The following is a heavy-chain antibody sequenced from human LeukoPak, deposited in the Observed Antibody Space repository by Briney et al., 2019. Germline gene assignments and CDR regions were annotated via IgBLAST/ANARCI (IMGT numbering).Heavy chain of an antibody. D-gene: IGHD2-2*02. CDR3: TTAIVVVPAAIGFDY. CDR2: IKSKTDGGTT. V-gene: IGHV3-15*01. J-gene: IGHJ4*02. CDR1: GFTFSNAW. Sequence: GGSLRLSCAASGFTFSNAWMSWVRQAPGKGLEWVGRIKSKTDGGTTGYAAPVKGRFTISRDDSKNTLYLQMNSLKTEDTAVYYCTTAIVVVPAAIGFDYWGQGTLVTVSS.